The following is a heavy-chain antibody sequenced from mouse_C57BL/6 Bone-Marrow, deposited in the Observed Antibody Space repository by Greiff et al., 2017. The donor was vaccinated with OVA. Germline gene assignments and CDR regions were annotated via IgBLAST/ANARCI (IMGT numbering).Heavy chain of an antibody. J-gene: IGHJ3*01. D-gene: IGHD1-1*01. CDR3: ARHYYGSSLGVAY. Sequence: EVQVVESGGDLVKPGGSLKLSCAASGFTFSSYGMSWVRQTPDKRLEWVATISSGGSYTYYPDSVKGRFTISRDNAKNTLYLQMSSLKSEDTAMYYCARHYYGSSLGVAYWGQGTLVTVSA. CDR2: ISSGGSYT. V-gene: IGHV5-6*01. CDR1: GFTFSSYG.